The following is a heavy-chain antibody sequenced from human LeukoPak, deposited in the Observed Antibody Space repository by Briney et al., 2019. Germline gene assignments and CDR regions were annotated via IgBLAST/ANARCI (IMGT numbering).Heavy chain of an antibody. CDR1: GYTFTSYG. CDR3: ARDAVKAVASLAAFDI. Sequence: ASVKVSCKASGYTFTSYGISWVRQAPGQGPEWMGWISTYNNNTNYAQKLQGRITMSTDTSTGTAYMELRSLRSDDTAVYYCARDAVKAVASLAAFDIWGQGTMVTVSS. CDR2: ISTYNNNT. J-gene: IGHJ3*02. V-gene: IGHV1-18*01.